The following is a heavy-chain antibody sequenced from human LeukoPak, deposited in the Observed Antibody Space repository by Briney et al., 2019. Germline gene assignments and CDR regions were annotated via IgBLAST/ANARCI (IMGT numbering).Heavy chain of an antibody. CDR3: ARDPMAIHYDSSAYYDY. Sequence: QPGGSLRLSCAGSGFTFSSNWMHWVRQAPGKGLEWVANIKQDGSEKHYVDSVKGRFTISRDNAKNSLYLQMNSLRAEDTAVYYCARDPMAIHYDSSAYYDYWGQGTLVTVSS. CDR1: GFTFSSNW. J-gene: IGHJ4*02. CDR2: IKQDGSEK. D-gene: IGHD3-22*01. V-gene: IGHV3-7*01.